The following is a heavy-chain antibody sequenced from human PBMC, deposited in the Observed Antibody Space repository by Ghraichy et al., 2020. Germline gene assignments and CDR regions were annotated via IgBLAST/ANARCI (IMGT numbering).Heavy chain of an antibody. CDR1: AFTFSTYN. D-gene: IGHD5-12*01. Sequence: GGSLRLSCAASAFTFSTYNMNWVRQAPGKGLEWISYISSSNSTIYYAASVKGRFTISRDNAKNSLYLQMNSLRDEDTAVYYCAREQGYRIDYWGQGTLVTVSS. J-gene: IGHJ4*02. V-gene: IGHV3-48*02. CDR2: ISSSNSTI. CDR3: AREQGYRIDY.